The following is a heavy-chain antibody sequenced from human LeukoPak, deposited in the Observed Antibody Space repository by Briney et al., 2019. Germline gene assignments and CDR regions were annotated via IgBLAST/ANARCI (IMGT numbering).Heavy chain of an antibody. CDR3: ANRDGYNYDFDY. Sequence: GGSLRLSCAASGFTFSSYAMSWVRQAPGKWLEWVSAISGRGGSTYYADSVKGRFTISRDNSKNTLYLQMNSLRAEDTAVYYCANRDGYNYDFDYWGQGTLVTVSS. D-gene: IGHD5-24*01. J-gene: IGHJ4*02. CDR2: ISGRGGST. V-gene: IGHV3-23*01. CDR1: GFTFSSYA.